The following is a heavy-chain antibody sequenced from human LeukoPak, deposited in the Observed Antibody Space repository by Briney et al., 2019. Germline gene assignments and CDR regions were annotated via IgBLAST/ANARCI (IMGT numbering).Heavy chain of an antibody. CDR2: VSGSGGNT. V-gene: IGHV3-23*01. CDR1: GGSFSGYY. D-gene: IGHD5-12*01. J-gene: IGHJ4*02. CDR3: AKEVVASSYADY. Sequence: ETLSLTCAVYGGSFSGYYWSWVRQAPGKGLEWVSAVSGSGGNTFYADSVKGRFTISRDNSKNTLYLQMNSLRAEDTALYYCAKEVVASSYADYWGQGTLVTVSS.